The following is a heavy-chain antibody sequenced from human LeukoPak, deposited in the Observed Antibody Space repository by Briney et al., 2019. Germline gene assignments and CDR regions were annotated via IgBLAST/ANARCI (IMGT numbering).Heavy chain of an antibody. D-gene: IGHD5-24*01. J-gene: IGHJ4*02. CDR3: ARAGRRNNYDY. CDR2: IYYSGST. V-gene: IGHV4-59*01. CDR1: GGSISSYY. Sequence: PSETLSLTCTVSGGSISSYYWSWIRQPPGKGLEWIGYIYYSGSTNYNPSLKSRLTISIDTSKNQFSLKLSSVTAADTAMYYCARAGRRNNYDYWGQGTLVTVSS.